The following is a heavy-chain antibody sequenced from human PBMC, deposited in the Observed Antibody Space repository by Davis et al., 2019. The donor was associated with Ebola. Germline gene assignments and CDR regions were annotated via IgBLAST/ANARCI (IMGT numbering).Heavy chain of an antibody. CDR2: IYYSGGT. J-gene: IGHJ4*02. Sequence: MPSETLSLTCTVSGGSISSSSYYWSWIRQPPGKGLEWIGYIYYSGGTNYNPSLKSRVTISVDTSKNQFSLKLSSVTAADTAVYYCARGREFDYWGQGTLVTVSS. V-gene: IGHV4-61*01. CDR3: ARGREFDY. CDR1: GGSISSSSYY.